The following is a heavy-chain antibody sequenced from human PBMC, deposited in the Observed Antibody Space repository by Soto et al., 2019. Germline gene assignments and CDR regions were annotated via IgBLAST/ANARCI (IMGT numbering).Heavy chain of an antibody. V-gene: IGHV3-49*03. CDR1: GFTFGDYA. Sequence: GGSLRLSCTASGFTFGDYAMIWFRQAPGKGLEWVGFITSKAYGGTTEYAATVKGRFTISRDDSKSIAYLQMNSLKTDDTAAYYCSRVPPNNRGAPLDYWGQGTLVTVSS. CDR2: ITSKAYGGTT. J-gene: IGHJ4*02. D-gene: IGHD3-10*01. CDR3: SRVPPNNRGAPLDY.